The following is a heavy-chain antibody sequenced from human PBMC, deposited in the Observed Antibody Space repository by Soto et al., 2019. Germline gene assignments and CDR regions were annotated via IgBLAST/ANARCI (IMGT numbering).Heavy chain of an antibody. D-gene: IGHD3-16*01. V-gene: IGHV3-33*05. Sequence: QVHLVESGGGVVQPGTSLRRSCVGSGFTFRSYVIHWVRQAPGKGLEWVALTSYDGSNKDYGDSVKGRLTISRDNSRNTVDLQMDSLRREDTALYYCARWGTTGGLDVWGQGTLVSVSS. CDR1: GFTFRSYV. J-gene: IGHJ1*01. CDR2: TSYDGSNK. CDR3: ARWGTTGGLDV.